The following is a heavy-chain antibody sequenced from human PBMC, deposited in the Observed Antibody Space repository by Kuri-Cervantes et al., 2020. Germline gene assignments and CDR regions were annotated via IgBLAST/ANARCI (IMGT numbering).Heavy chain of an antibody. J-gene: IGHJ5*02. CDR3: ARGLSVAAGKDGWFDP. D-gene: IGHD6-13*01. CDR1: GGSISSSSYY. CDR2: IYYSGST. Sequence: ESLKISCTVSGGSISSSSYYWGWIRQPPGKGLEWIGSIYYSGSTYYNPSLKSRVTISVDTSKNQFSLKLSSVTAADTAVYCCARGLSVAAGKDGWFDPWGQGTLVTVSS. V-gene: IGHV4-39*07.